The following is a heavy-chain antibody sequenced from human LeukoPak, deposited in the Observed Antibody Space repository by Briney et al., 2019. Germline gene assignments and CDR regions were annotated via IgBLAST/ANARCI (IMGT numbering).Heavy chain of an antibody. CDR3: ARVGNYNGRQTLDY. CDR2: IIPIFGTT. CDR1: GGTFNNYA. V-gene: IGHV1-69*01. D-gene: IGHD4-11*01. J-gene: IGHJ4*02. Sequence: SVKVSCKAAGGTFNNYAINWVRQAPGQGLEWMGGIIPIFGTTNYAQKFQGRVLITADESTSTAYMELSSLRSDDTAVYYCARVGNYNGRQTLDYWGQGTLVTVSS.